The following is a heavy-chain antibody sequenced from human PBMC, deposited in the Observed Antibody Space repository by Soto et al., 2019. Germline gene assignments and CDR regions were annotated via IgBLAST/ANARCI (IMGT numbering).Heavy chain of an antibody. J-gene: IGHJ4*02. CDR3: AKASRPGHSSSGTRTPNYYFGY. Sequence: GGSLRLSCAASGFTFSSYAMSWVRQAPGKGLEWVSAISGSGGSTYYADSVKGRFTISRDNSKNTLYLQMNSLRAEDTAVYYCAKASRPGHSSSGTRTPNYYFGYWGQGTLVTVSS. V-gene: IGHV3-23*01. CDR1: GFTFSSYA. CDR2: ISGSGGST. D-gene: IGHD6-6*01.